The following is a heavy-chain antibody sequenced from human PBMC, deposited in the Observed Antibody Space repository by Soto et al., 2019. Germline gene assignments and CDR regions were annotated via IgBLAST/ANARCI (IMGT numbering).Heavy chain of an antibody. V-gene: IGHV4-4*02. J-gene: IGHJ6*02. D-gene: IGHD6-13*01. CDR3: ARVGAAAGTIADYYYYGMDV. CDR1: GGSISSSNW. Sequence: SETLSLTCAVSGGSISSSNWWSWVRQPPGKGLEWIGEIYHSGSTNYNPSLKSRVTISVDKSKNQFSLKLSSVTAADTAVYYCARVGAAAGTIADYYYYGMDVWGQGTTVTVSS. CDR2: IYHSGST.